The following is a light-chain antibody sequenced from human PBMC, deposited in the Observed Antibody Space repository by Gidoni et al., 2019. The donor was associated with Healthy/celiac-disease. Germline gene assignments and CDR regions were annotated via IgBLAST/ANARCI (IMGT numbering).Light chain of an antibody. CDR2: DAS. J-gene: IGKJ5*01. CDR3: QQRSNWPPIT. CDR1: QRVSSY. Sequence: EIVLTQSPATLSLSPGERATLSCRASQRVSSYLAWYQQKPGQAPRLLIYDASNRATGIPARFSGSGSGTDFTLPLSSLEPEDFAVSYCQQRSNWPPITFGQGTRLEIK. V-gene: IGKV3-11*01.